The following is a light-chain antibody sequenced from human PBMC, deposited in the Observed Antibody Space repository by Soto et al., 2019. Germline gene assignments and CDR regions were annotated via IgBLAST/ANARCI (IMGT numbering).Light chain of an antibody. V-gene: IGKV3-15*01. CDR3: QQYKNWPL. CDR2: GAS. CDR1: QSVRGH. Sequence: IVMTQSPATLSVSPGEGVTLSWRAIQSVRGHLAWYQPKSWQPPRLLIYGASTRATGIPARFSGSRFGTEFTLTISSLQSEDFAVYYCQQYKNWPLFGQVTR. J-gene: IGKJ5*01.